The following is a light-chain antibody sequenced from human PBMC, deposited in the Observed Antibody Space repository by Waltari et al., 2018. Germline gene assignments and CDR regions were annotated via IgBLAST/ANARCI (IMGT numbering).Light chain of an antibody. CDR2: LGS. J-gene: IGKJ1*01. Sequence: DIVMTQSPLSMPVTPGEPASISCRSSQSLLHSNGYNYLDWYLQKPGQSPQLLIYLGSNLASGFPDRFSGSGSGTDFTLKISRVEAEDVGVYYCMQSLQALWTFGQGTKVEIK. V-gene: IGKV2-28*01. CDR1: QSLLHSNGYNY. CDR3: MQSLQALWT.